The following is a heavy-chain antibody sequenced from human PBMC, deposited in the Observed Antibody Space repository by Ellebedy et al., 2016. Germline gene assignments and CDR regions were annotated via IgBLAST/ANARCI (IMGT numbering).Heavy chain of an antibody. Sequence: GESLKISXAASGFTFSSYAMHWVRQAPGKGLEWVAVISYDGSNKYYADSVKGRFTISRDNSKNTLYLQMNSLRAEDTAVYYCAREIVVVVAATKNWFDPWGQGTLVTVSS. CDR3: AREIVVVVAATKNWFDP. V-gene: IGHV3-30-3*01. CDR1: GFTFSSYA. J-gene: IGHJ5*02. D-gene: IGHD2-15*01. CDR2: ISYDGSNK.